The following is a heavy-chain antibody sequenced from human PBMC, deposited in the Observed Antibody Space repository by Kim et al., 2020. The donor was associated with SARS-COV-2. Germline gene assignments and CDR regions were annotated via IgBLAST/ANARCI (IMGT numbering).Heavy chain of an antibody. D-gene: IGHD3-22*01. Sequence: GGSLRLSCAASGFTFSSYAMSWVRQAPGKGLEWVSAISGSGGSTYYADSVKGRFTISRDNSKNTLYLQMNSLRAEDTAVYYCAKQSLGLRTYYYDSSGEYYFDYWGQGTLVTVSS. CDR3: AKQSLGLRTYYYDSSGEYYFDY. CDR2: ISGSGGST. V-gene: IGHV3-23*01. CDR1: GFTFSSYA. J-gene: IGHJ4*02.